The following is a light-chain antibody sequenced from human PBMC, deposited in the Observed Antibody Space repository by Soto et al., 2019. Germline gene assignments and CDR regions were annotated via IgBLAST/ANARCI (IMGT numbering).Light chain of an antibody. Sequence: EIVLTQSPGTLSLSPGERATLSCRASQSVSSIYLAWYQQKPGQAPRLLIYGASSRATGIPDRFSGSGSGTDCTLTISRLEPADFAVYYCQQYGSSPPMYTFGQGTKLEIK. J-gene: IGKJ2*01. CDR2: GAS. CDR1: QSVSSIY. CDR3: QQYGSSPPMYT. V-gene: IGKV3-20*01.